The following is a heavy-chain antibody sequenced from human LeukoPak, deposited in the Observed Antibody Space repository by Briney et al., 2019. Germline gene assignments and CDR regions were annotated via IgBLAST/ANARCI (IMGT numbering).Heavy chain of an antibody. J-gene: IGHJ5*02. CDR1: GFTFNDYY. CDR2: INIGGTNT. V-gene: IGHV3-11*01. CDR3: ATDGAGFDT. Sequence: GGSLRLSCAASGFTFNDYYMSWIRQAPGKGLEWLSYINIGGTNTHYADSVKGRFTISRDNAKKSLYSEMNNLRAEDTAVYYCATDGAGFDTWGQGVLVTVSS.